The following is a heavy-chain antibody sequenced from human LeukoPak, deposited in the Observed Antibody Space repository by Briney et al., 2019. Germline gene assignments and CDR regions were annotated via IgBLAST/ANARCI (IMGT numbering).Heavy chain of an antibody. CDR3: ARGSGGSYYYYYYMDV. V-gene: IGHV1-8*01. Sequence: ASVEVSCKASGYTFTSYDINWVRQATGQGLEWMGWMNPNSGNTGYAQKFQGRVTMTRNTSISTAYMELSSLRSEDTAVYYCARGSGGSYYYYYYMDVWGKGTTVTVSS. D-gene: IGHD2-15*01. CDR2: MNPNSGNT. CDR1: GYTFTSYD. J-gene: IGHJ6*03.